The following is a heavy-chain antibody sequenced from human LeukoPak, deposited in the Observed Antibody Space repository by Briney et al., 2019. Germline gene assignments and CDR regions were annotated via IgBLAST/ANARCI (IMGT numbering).Heavy chain of an antibody. D-gene: IGHD3-22*01. CDR3: ARDLNYDSSGLNDY. CDR2: ISYDGSNK. Sequence: GGSLRLSCAASGFTFSSYAMHWVRQAPGKGLEWVAVISYDGSNKYYADSVKGRFTISRENSKNTLYLQMNSLRAEDTAVYYCARDLNYDSSGLNDYWGQGTLVTVSS. CDR1: GFTFSSYA. V-gene: IGHV3-30*04. J-gene: IGHJ4*02.